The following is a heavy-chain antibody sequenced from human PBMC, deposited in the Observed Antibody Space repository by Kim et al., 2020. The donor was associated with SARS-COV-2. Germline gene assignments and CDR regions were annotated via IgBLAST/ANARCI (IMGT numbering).Heavy chain of an antibody. Sequence: GVSLRLSCAASGLTLSGSAVHWVRQASGTGLEWVGRIRSKSNSYETTYGASVEGRFTISRDDSENTAYLQMNSLKTEDTAVYYCPRGPPYSDSYWDAFDVWGQGTMVTVSS. CDR1: GLTLSGSA. V-gene: IGHV3-73*01. J-gene: IGHJ3*01. D-gene: IGHD1-26*01. CDR3: PRGPPYSDSYWDAFDV. CDR2: IRSKSNSYET.